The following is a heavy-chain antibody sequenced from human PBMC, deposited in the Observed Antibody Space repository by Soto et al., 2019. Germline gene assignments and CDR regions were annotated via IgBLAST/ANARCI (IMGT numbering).Heavy chain of an antibody. J-gene: IGHJ4*02. D-gene: IGHD5-12*01. CDR1: GGSISSSSYY. Sequence: SETLSLTCTVSGGSISSSSYYWGWIRQPPGKGLEWIGSIYYSGSTYYNQSLKSRVTISVDTSKNQFSLRLSSVTAADTAVYYCAGDGYKKIFNYWGQGTLVTVSA. V-gene: IGHV4-39*01. CDR3: AGDGYKKIFNY. CDR2: IYYSGST.